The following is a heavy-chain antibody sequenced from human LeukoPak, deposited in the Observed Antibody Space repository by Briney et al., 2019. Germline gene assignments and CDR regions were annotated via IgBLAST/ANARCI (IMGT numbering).Heavy chain of an antibody. J-gene: IGHJ3*02. CDR3: ARGHLPLEYSSSSTAFDI. V-gene: IGHV3-20*04. Sequence: GGSLRLSCAASGYTFGDYGMSWVRQVPGKWLEWVSGTNRRGDITGYADFVKGRFTISRDNAKNSLYLQMNSLRAEDTAVYYCARGHLPLEYSSSSTAFDIWGQGTMVTVSS. CDR1: GYTFGDYG. CDR2: TNRRGDIT. D-gene: IGHD6-6*01.